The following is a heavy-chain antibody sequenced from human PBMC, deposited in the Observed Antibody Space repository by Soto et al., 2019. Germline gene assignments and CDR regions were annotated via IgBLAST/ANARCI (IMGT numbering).Heavy chain of an antibody. Sequence: GGSLRLSCAASGFTFSSYGMHWVRQAPGKGLEWVAVISYDGSNKYYADSVKGRFTISRDNSKNTLYLQMNSLRAEDTAVYYCAKDLEIAAAGYYYYYGMDVWGQGTTVTVSS. CDR1: GFTFSSYG. V-gene: IGHV3-30*18. J-gene: IGHJ6*02. CDR2: ISYDGSNK. D-gene: IGHD6-13*01. CDR3: AKDLEIAAAGYYYYYGMDV.